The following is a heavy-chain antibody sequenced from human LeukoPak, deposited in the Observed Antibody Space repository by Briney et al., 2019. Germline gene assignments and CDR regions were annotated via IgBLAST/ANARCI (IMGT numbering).Heavy chain of an antibody. CDR3: ARGTAYHYYNMDV. CDR2: ISGSGTTK. CDR1: GFTFSSYS. V-gene: IGHV3-48*04. Sequence: GGSLRLSCAASGFTFSSYSLNWVRQAPGKGLEWVSFISGSGTTKYYADSVKGRFTISRDNAKSSLYLQMVSLRAEDTAVYYCARGTAYHYYNMDVWGQGTPVTVSS. J-gene: IGHJ6*02. D-gene: IGHD2-2*01.